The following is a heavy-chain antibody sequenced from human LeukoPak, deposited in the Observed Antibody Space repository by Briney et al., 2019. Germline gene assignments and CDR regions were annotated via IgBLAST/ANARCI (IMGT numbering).Heavy chain of an antibody. CDR1: GFTFGDYA. CDR2: IRSKAYGGTT. J-gene: IGHJ4*02. CDR3: TRENYFDY. V-gene: IGHV3-49*04. Sequence: GRSLRLSCTASGFTFGDYAVSWVRQAPGKGLEWVGFIRSKAYGGTTEYAASVKGRFTISRDDSKSIAYLQMNSLKTEDTAVYYCTRENYFDYWGQGTLVTVSS.